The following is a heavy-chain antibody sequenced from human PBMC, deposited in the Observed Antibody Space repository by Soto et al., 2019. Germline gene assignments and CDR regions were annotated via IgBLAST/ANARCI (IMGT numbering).Heavy chain of an antibody. CDR1: GYTFSSYA. J-gene: IGHJ4*02. Sequence: QVQLVQSGPEVKKPGASVKVSCKASGYTFSSYAIAWVRQAPGRGLEWMGWISAYNGNTNYAQNFQGRVTMTTDTSXSXXYMELRSLRSDDTAVYYCARDPRVYYDSSGYYWVYWGQGTLVTVSS. CDR3: ARDPRVYYDSSGYYWVY. V-gene: IGHV1-18*01. CDR2: ISAYNGNT. D-gene: IGHD3-22*01.